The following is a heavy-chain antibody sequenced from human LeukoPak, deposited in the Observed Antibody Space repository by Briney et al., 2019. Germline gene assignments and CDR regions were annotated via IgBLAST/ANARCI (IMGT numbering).Heavy chain of an antibody. CDR2: ISAYNGNT. D-gene: IGHD1-26*01. CDR3: ATSGSYPYDAFDI. J-gene: IGHJ3*02. V-gene: IGHV1-18*01. Sequence: WXXQXPGXGLXWMGWISAYNGNTNYAQKLQGRVTMTTDTSTSTAYMELRSLRSDDTAVYYCATSGSYPYDAFDIWGQGTMVTVSS.